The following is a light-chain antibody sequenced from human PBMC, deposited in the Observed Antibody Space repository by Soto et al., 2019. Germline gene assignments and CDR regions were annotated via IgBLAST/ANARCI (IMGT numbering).Light chain of an antibody. V-gene: IGKV3-20*01. Sequence: EIVLTQSPGTLSLSPGERATLSCRASQIVSSSYLAWYQQTPGQAPRLLIYGASTRATGIPDRFSGSGSGTDFTLTISRLEPEDCAVYYCQQYGTTFGPGTKVDIK. CDR2: GAS. CDR1: QIVSSSY. CDR3: QQYGTT. J-gene: IGKJ3*01.